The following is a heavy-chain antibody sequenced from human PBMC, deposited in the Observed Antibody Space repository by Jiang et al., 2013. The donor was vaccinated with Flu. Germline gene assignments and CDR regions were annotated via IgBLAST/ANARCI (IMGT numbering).Heavy chain of an antibody. CDR3: AREIAAARGAFDI. J-gene: IGHJ3*02. CDR1: DGSLSGYY. Sequence: LLKPSETLSLTCSVYDGSLSGYYWSWVRQASGKGLEWFGEISHRGGTNYNPSLKSRVTISVDTSKNQFSLKLNSVTAADTAVYYCAREIAAARGAFDI. CDR2: ISHRGGT. V-gene: IGHV4-34*01. D-gene: IGHD6-13*01.